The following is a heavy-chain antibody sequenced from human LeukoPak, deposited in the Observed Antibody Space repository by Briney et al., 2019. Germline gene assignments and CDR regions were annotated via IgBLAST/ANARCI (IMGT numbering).Heavy chain of an antibody. V-gene: IGHV1-18*01. CDR2: ISGNNDNP. CDR3: ARDGTSTDDC. J-gene: IGHJ4*02. Sequence: ASVKVSCKASGYTFSNFGISWVRQAPGQGLEWMGRISGNNDNPNYGQKFQGRFTVTTDSSTSTAYMELRNLRSDDTAVYYCARDGTSTDDCWGQGTLVTVSP. D-gene: IGHD2-2*01. CDR1: GYTFSNFG.